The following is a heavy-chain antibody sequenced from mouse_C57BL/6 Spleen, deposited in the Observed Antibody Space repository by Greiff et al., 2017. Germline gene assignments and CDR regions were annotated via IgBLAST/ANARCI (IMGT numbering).Heavy chain of an antibody. CDR2: IHPNSGST. CDR1: GYTFTSYW. D-gene: IGHD1-1*01. J-gene: IGHJ2*01. CDR3: ARCDYGSPIYFDY. Sequence: QVQLQQPGAELVKPGASVKLSCKASGYTFTSYWMHWVKQRPGQGLEWIGMIHPNSGSTNYNEKFKSKATLTVDKSSSTAYMQLSSLTSEDSAVYYCARCDYGSPIYFDYWGQGTTLTVSS. V-gene: IGHV1-64*01.